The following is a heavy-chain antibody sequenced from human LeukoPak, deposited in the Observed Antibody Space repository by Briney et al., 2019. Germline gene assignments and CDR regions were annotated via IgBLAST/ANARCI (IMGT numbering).Heavy chain of an antibody. CDR1: GGSISSGSYY. V-gene: IGHV4-61*02. D-gene: IGHD6-13*01. CDR2: IYTSGST. Sequence: PSETLSLTCTVSGGSISSGSYYWSWIRQPAGKGLEWIGRIYTSGSTNYNPSLKSRVTISVDTSNNQFSLKLSSVTAADTAVYYCARDTLIAAFDYWGQGTLVTVSS. J-gene: IGHJ4*02. CDR3: ARDTLIAAFDY.